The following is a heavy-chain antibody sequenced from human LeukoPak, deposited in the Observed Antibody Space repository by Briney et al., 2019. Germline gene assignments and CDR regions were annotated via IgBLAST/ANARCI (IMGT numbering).Heavy chain of an antibody. CDR3: ARDPESHCGGDCYSHGAFDI. J-gene: IGHJ3*02. CDR1: GGSISSYY. Sequence: PSETLSLTCTVSGGSISSYYWSWIRQPPGKGLEWIGYIYYSGSTNYNPSLKSRVTISVDTSKNQFSLKLSSVTAADTAVYYCARDPESHCGGDCYSHGAFDIWGQGTMVTVSS. D-gene: IGHD2-21*02. CDR2: IYYSGST. V-gene: IGHV4-59*01.